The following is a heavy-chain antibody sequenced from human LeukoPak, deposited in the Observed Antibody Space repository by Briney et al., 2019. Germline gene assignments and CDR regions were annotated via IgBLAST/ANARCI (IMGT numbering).Heavy chain of an antibody. CDR3: AGSTVTTYQDAFDI. CDR2: IYSSGST. Sequence: SETLSFTCTVSGGSISSYYWSWIRQPAGKGLEWIGRIYSSGSTNYNPSLKSRVTMSVDTSKNQFSLKLSSVTAADTAVYYCAGSTVTTYQDAFDIRGQGTMVTVSS. CDR1: GGSISSYY. V-gene: IGHV4-4*07. J-gene: IGHJ3*02. D-gene: IGHD4-17*01.